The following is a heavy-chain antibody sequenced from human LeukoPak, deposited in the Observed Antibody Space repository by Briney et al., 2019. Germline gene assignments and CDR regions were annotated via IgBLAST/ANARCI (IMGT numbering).Heavy chain of an antibody. CDR3: AKKAGYDFGYYHYYMDV. CDR2: ISGSGGTT. J-gene: IGHJ6*03. D-gene: IGHD3-10*01. CDR1: GFTFSNYA. V-gene: IGHV3-23*01. Sequence: GGSLRLSCAASGFTFSNYAMSWVRQAPGGGLQWISAISGSGGTTYYADSVKGRFTISREYSKNTLYLQMNSLRAEDTAVYYCAKKAGYDFGYYHYYMDVWGKGTTVTVSS.